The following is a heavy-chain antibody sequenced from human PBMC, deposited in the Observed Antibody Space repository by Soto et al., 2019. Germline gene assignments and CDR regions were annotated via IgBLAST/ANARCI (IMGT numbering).Heavy chain of an antibody. V-gene: IGHV3-11*01. Sequence: PGGSLRLSCAASGFTFSDYYMSWIRQAPGKGLEWVSYISSSGSTIYYADSVKGRFTISRDNAKNSLYLQMNSLRAEDTAVYYCARSHRAGATNYGMDVWCQGTTVTVSS. CDR3: ARSHRAGATNYGMDV. D-gene: IGHD1-26*01. CDR1: GFTFSDYY. CDR2: ISSSGSTI. J-gene: IGHJ6*02.